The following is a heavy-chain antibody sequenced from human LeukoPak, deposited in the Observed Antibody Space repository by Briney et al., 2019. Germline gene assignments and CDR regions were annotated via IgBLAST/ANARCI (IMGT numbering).Heavy chain of an antibody. Sequence: ASVKVSCKASGYTFTNYGISWVRQATGQGLEWMGWMNPNSGNTGFAQKFQGRVTLTRNTSISTAYMDLSSLRSEDTAVYYCARGLSNLAAAGTWGQGTLVTVSS. CDR1: GYTFTNYG. CDR2: MNPNSGNT. D-gene: IGHD6-13*01. CDR3: ARGLSNLAAAGT. J-gene: IGHJ4*02. V-gene: IGHV1-8*01.